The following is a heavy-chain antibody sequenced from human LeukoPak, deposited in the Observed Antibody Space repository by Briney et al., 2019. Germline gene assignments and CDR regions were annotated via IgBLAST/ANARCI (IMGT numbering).Heavy chain of an antibody. CDR3: AGIYYGGPTHDAFDI. V-gene: IGHV3-53*01. D-gene: IGHD3-10*01. CDR2: IYSGGST. Sequence: GGSLRLSCAASGFTVSSNYTSWVRQAPGKGLEWVSVIYSGGSTYYADSVKGRFTISRDNSKNTLYLQMNSLRAEDTAVYYCAGIYYGGPTHDAFDIWGQGTMVTVSS. CDR1: GFTVSSNY. J-gene: IGHJ3*02.